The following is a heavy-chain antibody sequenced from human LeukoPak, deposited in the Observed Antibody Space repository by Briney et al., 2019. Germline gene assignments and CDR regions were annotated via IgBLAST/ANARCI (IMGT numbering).Heavy chain of an antibody. J-gene: IGHJ5*02. D-gene: IGHD2-8*02. V-gene: IGHV3-48*01. CDR2: ISNTGSTI. CDR3: ARLSRLLGGNWFDP. CDR1: GFTFTTSG. Sequence: GGSLRLSCAASGFTFTTSGMNWVRQAPGKGLEWVSYISNTGSTINYADSVKGRFTISRDNAKNSLYLQMNSLRAEDTAVYYCARLSRLLGGNWFDPWAREPWSPSPQ.